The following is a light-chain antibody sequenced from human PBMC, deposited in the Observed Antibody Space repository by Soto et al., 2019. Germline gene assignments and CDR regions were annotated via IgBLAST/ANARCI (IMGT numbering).Light chain of an antibody. CDR2: AAA. J-gene: IGKJ5*01. Sequence: DIQMTQSPSSVSASVGDRVTITCRASQSITSWLAWYQQKPGKAPKLLISAAANLQSGVPSRFSGSGSETDFTLTISSLQPEDFATYYCQQGNSFPISFGQGTRLEIK. CDR3: QQGNSFPIS. CDR1: QSITSW. V-gene: IGKV1-12*01.